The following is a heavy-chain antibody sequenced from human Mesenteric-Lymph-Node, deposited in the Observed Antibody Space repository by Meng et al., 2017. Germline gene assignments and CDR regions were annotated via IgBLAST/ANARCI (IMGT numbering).Heavy chain of an antibody. D-gene: IGHD3-22*01. J-gene: IGHJ4*02. CDR2: IGYSGTI. Sequence: LQLQESGPGLVKPSETLSLTCTVSGGSTTSTSYYWDWIRQSPAKGLEWIGTIGYSGTIVYNPSLSSRATMTLDTSKNQFSLKLSSVTAPDTAVYYCARRVHDGSGHHYFDYWGQGTLVTVSS. V-gene: IGHV4-39*01. CDR3: ARRVHDGSGHHYFDY. CDR1: GGSTTSTSYY.